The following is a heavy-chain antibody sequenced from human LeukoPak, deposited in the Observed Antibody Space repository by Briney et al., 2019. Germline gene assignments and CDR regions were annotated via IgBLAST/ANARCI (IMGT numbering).Heavy chain of an antibody. CDR1: GFTFSSYG. J-gene: IGHJ3*02. Sequence: GGSLRLSCAASGFTFSSYGMHWVRQAPGKGLEWVSAISGSGGSTYYADSVKGRFTISRDNSKNTLYLQMNSLRAEDTAVYYCAEDLPASGAFDIWGQGTMVTVSS. CDR2: ISGSGGST. D-gene: IGHD7-27*01. CDR3: AEDLPASGAFDI. V-gene: IGHV3-23*01.